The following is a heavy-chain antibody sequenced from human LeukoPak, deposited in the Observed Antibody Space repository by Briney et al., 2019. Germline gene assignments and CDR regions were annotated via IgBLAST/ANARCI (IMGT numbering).Heavy chain of an antibody. J-gene: IGHJ5*02. CDR3: ARDRDYYDSSGYNWFDP. CDR2: VYHNGST. Sequence: SETLSLTCTVSGYSISSGFHWGWIRQPPGKGLEWIGNVYHNGSTYYNPSLKGRVTVSVDTSKNHFSLKLGSVTAADTAVYYCARDRDYYDSSGYNWFDPWGQGTLVTVSS. V-gene: IGHV4-38-2*02. D-gene: IGHD3-22*01. CDR1: GYSISSGFH.